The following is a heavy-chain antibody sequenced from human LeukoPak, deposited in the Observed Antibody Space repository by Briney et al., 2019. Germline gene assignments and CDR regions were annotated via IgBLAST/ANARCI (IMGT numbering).Heavy chain of an antibody. J-gene: IGHJ4*02. CDR1: GFTFDDYA. CDR2: ISWNSGSI. V-gene: IGHV3-9*01. CDR3: ANKDY. Sequence: PGRSLRLSCAASGFTFDDYAMHWVRQAPGKGLEWVSGISWNSGSIGYEDSVKGRFTISRDNAKNSLYLQMNSLRAEDTALYYCANKDYWGQGTLVTVSS.